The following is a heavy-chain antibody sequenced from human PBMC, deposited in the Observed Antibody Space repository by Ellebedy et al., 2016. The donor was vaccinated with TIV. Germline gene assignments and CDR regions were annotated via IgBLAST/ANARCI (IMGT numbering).Heavy chain of an antibody. Sequence: GESLKISCEASGFTFSSFAMGWVRQSPGRGLEWVANMNPAGSAKSFVDSVRGRFIISRDNAKKSLYLQMNSLRVEDTAVYYCAKDPNWESGYWGQGTLVTVS. V-gene: IGHV3-7*04. CDR1: GFTFSSFA. J-gene: IGHJ4*02. CDR3: AKDPNWESGY. CDR2: MNPAGSAK. D-gene: IGHD7-27*01.